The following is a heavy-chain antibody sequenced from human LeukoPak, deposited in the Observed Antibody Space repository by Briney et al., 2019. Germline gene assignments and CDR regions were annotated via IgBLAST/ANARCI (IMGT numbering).Heavy chain of an antibody. V-gene: IGHV4-39*01. J-gene: IGHJ4*02. D-gene: IGHD6-13*01. CDR1: GGSISSSSDY. CDR3: ATGIAAAGNYFDY. CDR2: IYYSGST. Sequence: SETLSLTCTVSGGSISSSSDYWGWIRQPPGKGLEWSGSIYYSGSTYYNPSLKNRVTISVDTSKNQFSLKLSSVTAADTAVYYCATGIAAAGNYFDYWGQGTLVTVSS.